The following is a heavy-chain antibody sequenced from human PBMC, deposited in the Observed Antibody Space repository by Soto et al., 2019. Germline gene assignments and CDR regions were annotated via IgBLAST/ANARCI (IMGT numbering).Heavy chain of an antibody. Sequence: QVQLVESGGGVVQPGRSLRLSCAASGFTFSSYGMHWVRQAPGKGLEWVAVIWYDGSNKYYADSVKGRFTISRDNSKNTLYLQMNSLRAEDTAVYYCARDVKTIFGVVTPFAYGTDVWGQGTTVTVSS. D-gene: IGHD3-3*01. V-gene: IGHV3-33*01. CDR1: GFTFSSYG. CDR2: IWYDGSNK. J-gene: IGHJ6*02. CDR3: ARDVKTIFGVVTPFAYGTDV.